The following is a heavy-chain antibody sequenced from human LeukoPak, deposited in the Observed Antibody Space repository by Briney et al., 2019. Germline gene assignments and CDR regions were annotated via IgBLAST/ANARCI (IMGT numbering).Heavy chain of an antibody. CDR2: ISGSGGST. Sequence: AGGSLRLSCAASGFTFRSYAMSWVRQAPGKGLEWVSVISGSGGSTYYADSVKGRFTISRDNSKNTLYLQMNSLRAEDTAMYYCAKDDDWGRFNHWGQGTLVTVSS. J-gene: IGHJ1*01. D-gene: IGHD3-16*01. CDR3: AKDDDWGRFNH. CDR1: GFTFRSYA. V-gene: IGHV3-23*01.